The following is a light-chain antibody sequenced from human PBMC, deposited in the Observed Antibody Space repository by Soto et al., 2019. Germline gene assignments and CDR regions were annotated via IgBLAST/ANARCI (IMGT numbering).Light chain of an antibody. CDR2: GAS. CDR3: QQYGSSRT. Sequence: EIVLTQSPGTLSLSPGERATLYCRASQSVRSNYLAWYQQKPGQAPRLLIYGASSRATGIPDRFSGSGSGTDFTLTISRLEPEDFAVYYCQQYGSSRTFGQGTKVEIK. V-gene: IGKV3-20*01. J-gene: IGKJ1*01. CDR1: QSVRSNY.